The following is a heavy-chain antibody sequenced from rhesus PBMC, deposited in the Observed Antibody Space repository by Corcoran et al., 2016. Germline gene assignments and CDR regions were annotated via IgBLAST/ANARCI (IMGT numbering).Heavy chain of an antibody. D-gene: IGHD6-25*01. Sequence: QVQLQESGPGLVKPSETLSLTCAVSGGSISSGYYYWSWIRQPPGKGLEWIGYITYSGSTSYNPSLKSRVTISRDTSKNQFSLKLSSVTAAATAVYYCASQPYSGSWNYFDYWGQGVLVTVSS. CDR1: GGSISSGYYY. V-gene: IGHV4-122*02. CDR3: ASQPYSGSWNYFDY. CDR2: ITYSGST. J-gene: IGHJ4*01.